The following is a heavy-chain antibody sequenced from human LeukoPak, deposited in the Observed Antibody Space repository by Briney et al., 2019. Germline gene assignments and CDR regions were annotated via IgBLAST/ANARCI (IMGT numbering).Heavy chain of an antibody. Sequence: ASVKVSCKASGYTFTGYYMHWVRQAPGQGLEWMGWINPNSGGTNYAQKFQGWVTMTRNTSISTAYMELSSLRSEDTAVYYCARMEYSSSWYSFGSRYYYGMDVWGQGTTVTVSS. CDR3: ARMEYSSSWYSFGSRYYYGMDV. CDR2: INPNSGGT. J-gene: IGHJ6*02. V-gene: IGHV1-2*04. CDR1: GYTFTGYY. D-gene: IGHD6-13*01.